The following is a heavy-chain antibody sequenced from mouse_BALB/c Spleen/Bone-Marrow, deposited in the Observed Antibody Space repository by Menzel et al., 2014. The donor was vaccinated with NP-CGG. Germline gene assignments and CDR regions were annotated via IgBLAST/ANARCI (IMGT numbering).Heavy chain of an antibody. CDR1: GFTFTDYY. CDR2: IRNKANGYTT. J-gene: IGHJ1*01. CDR3: ARDRNYDINWYFDV. V-gene: IGHV7-3*02. Sequence: EVMLVESGGGLVQPGGSLRLSCATSGFTFTDYYMSWVRQPPGKALEWLGFIRNKANGYTTEYSASVKGRFTISRDNSQIILYLQMNILRTEDSATYYCARDRNYDINWYFDVWGAGTTVTVSS. D-gene: IGHD1-1*01.